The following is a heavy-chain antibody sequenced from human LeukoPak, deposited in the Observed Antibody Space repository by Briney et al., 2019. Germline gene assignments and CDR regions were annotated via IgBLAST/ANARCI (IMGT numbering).Heavy chain of an antibody. V-gene: IGHV3-23*01. CDR3: AKSNIAALPIDYYYMDV. D-gene: IGHD6-6*01. Sequence: GGSLRLSCAASGFTFSSYAMSWVRQAPGKGLEWVSAISGSGGSTYYADSVKGRFTISRDNSKNTLYLQMNSLRAEDTAVYYCAKSNIAALPIDYYYMDVWGKGTTVTVSS. CDR2: ISGSGGST. J-gene: IGHJ6*03. CDR1: GFTFSSYA.